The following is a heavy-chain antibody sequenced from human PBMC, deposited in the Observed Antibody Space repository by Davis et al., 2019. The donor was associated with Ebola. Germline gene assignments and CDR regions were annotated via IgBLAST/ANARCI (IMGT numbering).Heavy chain of an antibody. V-gene: IGHV3-48*03. D-gene: IGHD3-10*01. CDR2: ISSSGSTI. Sequence: PGGSLRLSCAASGFTFSSYEMNWVRQAPGKGLEWVSYISSSGSTIYYADSVKGRFTISRDNAKNSLYLQMNSLRAEDTAVYYCARMARGYYGSGSPGAFDIWGQGTMVTVSS. J-gene: IGHJ3*02. CDR3: ARMARGYYGSGSPGAFDI. CDR1: GFTFSSYE.